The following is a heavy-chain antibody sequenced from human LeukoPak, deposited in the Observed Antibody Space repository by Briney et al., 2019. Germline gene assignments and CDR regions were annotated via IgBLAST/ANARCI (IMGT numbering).Heavy chain of an antibody. CDR1: GYTFTSYA. CDR2: INAGNGNT. Sequence: ASVKVSCKASGYTFTSYAMHWVRQAPGQRLEWMGWINAGNGNTKYSQKFQGGVTITRDTSASTAYMELSSLRSEDTAVYYCARLNIVVVPAASRKTYGMDVWGQGTTVTVSS. CDR3: ARLNIVVVPAASRKTYGMDV. D-gene: IGHD2-2*01. J-gene: IGHJ6*02. V-gene: IGHV1-3*01.